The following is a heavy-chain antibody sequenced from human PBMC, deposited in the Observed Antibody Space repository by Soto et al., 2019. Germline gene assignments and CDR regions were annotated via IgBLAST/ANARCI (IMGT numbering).Heavy chain of an antibody. CDR2: ISGSGGST. CDR3: AKSGNYYDYVWGSYRQYYFDY. V-gene: IGHV3-23*01. J-gene: IGHJ4*02. Sequence: GGSLRLSCAASGFTFSSYAMSWVRQAPGKGLEWVSAISGSGGSTYYADSVKGRFTISRDNSKNTLYLQMNSLRAEDTAVYYCAKSGNYYDYVWGSYRQYYFDYWGQGTLVTVSS. CDR1: GFTFSSYA. D-gene: IGHD3-16*02.